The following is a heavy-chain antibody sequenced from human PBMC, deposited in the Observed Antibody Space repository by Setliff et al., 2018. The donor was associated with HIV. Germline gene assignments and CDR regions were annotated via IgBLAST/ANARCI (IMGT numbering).Heavy chain of an antibody. CDR2: INAGNGNT. Sequence: GASVKVSCKASGYTFTSYAMYWVCQAPGQRLEWMGWINAGNGNTKYSQKFQGRVTITRDTSASTAYMELSSLRSEDTAVYYCARSGDYSNYYYYYMDVWGKGTTVTVSS. D-gene: IGHD4-4*01. CDR1: GYTFTSYA. CDR3: ARSGDYSNYYYYYMDV. V-gene: IGHV1-3*01. J-gene: IGHJ6*03.